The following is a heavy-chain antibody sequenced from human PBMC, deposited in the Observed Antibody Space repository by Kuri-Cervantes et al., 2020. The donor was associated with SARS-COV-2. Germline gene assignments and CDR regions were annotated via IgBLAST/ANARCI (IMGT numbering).Heavy chain of an antibody. Sequence: ASVKVSCKASGYTFTGYYMHWVRQAPGQGLEWMGWINPNSGGTNYAQKFQSRVTMTRDTSISTAYMELSRLRSDDTAVYYCARDQGDNTVTTHWDQGTLVTVSS. CDR2: INPNSGGT. CDR1: GYTFTGYY. CDR3: ARDQGDNTVTTH. V-gene: IGHV1-2*02. J-gene: IGHJ4*02. D-gene: IGHD4-17*01.